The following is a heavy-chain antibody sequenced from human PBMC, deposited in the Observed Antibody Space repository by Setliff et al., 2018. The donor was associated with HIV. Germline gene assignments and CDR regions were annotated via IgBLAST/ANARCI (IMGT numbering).Heavy chain of an antibody. CDR2: IYSDGST. Sequence: PGGSLRLSCAASGFTFSSYMAWVRQAPGKGLEWVSTIYSDGSTYHRDSVKGRFTLSRDNSKNKVYLQVGSLRPDDTAMYYCARSRPYNSALDYWGQGTLVTVSS. D-gene: IGHD6-25*01. V-gene: IGHV3-66*02. CDR3: ARSRPYNSALDY. J-gene: IGHJ4*02. CDR1: GFTFSSY.